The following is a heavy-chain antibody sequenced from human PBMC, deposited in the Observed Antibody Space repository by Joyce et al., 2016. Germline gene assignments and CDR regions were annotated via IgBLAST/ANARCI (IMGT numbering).Heavy chain of an antibody. V-gene: IGHV4-34*01. D-gene: IGHD6-19*01. CDR3: ARSQWLAPLMY. CDR2: INNSGVT. Sequence: VQLQQWGAGLLKPSETLSLTCAVSGGPFRGFFWTWVRQPPGKGLEWIGDINNSGVTNYNPSLKTGVTFSVDTSKNQFSLKLTSLSAADTAVYYCARSQWLAPLMYWGQGTPVTVSS. J-gene: IGHJ4*02. CDR1: GGPFRGFF.